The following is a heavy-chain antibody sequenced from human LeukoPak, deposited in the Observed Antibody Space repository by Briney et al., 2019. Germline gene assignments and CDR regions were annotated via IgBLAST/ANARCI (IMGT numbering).Heavy chain of an antibody. D-gene: IGHD2-2*01. CDR2: ISAYNGNT. Sequence: ASVKVSCKASGYTFTSYGISWVRQAPGQGLEWIGWISAYNGNTNYAQKPQGRVTMTTDTSTSTAYMELRSLRSDDTAVYYCARVGYCSSTSCYSPFDYWGQGTLVTVSS. V-gene: IGHV1-18*01. CDR1: GYTFTSYG. CDR3: ARVGYCSSTSCYSPFDY. J-gene: IGHJ4*02.